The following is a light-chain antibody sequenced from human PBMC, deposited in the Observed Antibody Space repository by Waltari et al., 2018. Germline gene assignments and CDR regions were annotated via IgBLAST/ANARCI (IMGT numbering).Light chain of an antibody. CDR1: TGAATSGYS. J-gene: IGLJ3*02. V-gene: IGLV7-43*01. Sequence: QTVVTQEPSLTVSPGGTVTLTCASSTGAATSGYSPIRFQQKPGQAPRPLIYSTSNKPSWTPARFSGSLLGDKAALTLSAVQPEDEAEYYCLLYHSGAQLWVFGGGTKLTVL. CDR3: LLYHSGAQLWV. CDR2: STS.